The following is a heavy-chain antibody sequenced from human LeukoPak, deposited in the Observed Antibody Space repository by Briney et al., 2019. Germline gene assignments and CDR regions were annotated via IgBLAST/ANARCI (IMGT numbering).Heavy chain of an antibody. CDR3: AKDPLGTTRLFDS. D-gene: IGHD1-26*01. Sequence: GGSLRLSCAASGFTFSNYWMHWVRQAPGKGLVWVSRINSDESTTTYADSAKGRFTISRDNAKNTLYLQMNSLRAEDTAVYYCAKDPLGTTRLFDSWGQGTLVTVSS. V-gene: IGHV3-74*01. CDR1: GFTFSNYW. CDR2: INSDESTT. J-gene: IGHJ4*02.